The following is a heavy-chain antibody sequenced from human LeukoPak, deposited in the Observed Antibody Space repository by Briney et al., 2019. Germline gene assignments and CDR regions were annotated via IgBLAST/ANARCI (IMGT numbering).Heavy chain of an antibody. D-gene: IGHD3-3*01. Sequence: ASVKVSCKASGGTFSSYTISWVRQAPGQGLEWMGRIIPILGIANYAQKFQGRVTITADKSTSTAYMELSSLRSEDTAVYYCAPGGGYDKGNDPWGQGTLVTVSS. CDR2: IIPILGIA. CDR3: APGGGYDKGNDP. CDR1: GGTFSSYT. V-gene: IGHV1-69*02. J-gene: IGHJ5*02.